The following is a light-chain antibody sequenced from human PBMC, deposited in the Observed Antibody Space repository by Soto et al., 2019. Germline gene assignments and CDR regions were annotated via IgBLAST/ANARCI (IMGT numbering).Light chain of an antibody. CDR3: QQYYSAPLT. V-gene: IGKV4-1*01. J-gene: IGKJ4*01. Sequence: DFVMTQSPDSLAVSLGERATINCKSSQNVLYSSNNKNYLAWYQQKPGQPPKLLIYWASTRESGVPDRFSGSGSETDFTLTISSLQAEDVAVYYCQQYYSAPLTFCGGTKVEIK. CDR2: WAS. CDR1: QNVLYSSNNKNY.